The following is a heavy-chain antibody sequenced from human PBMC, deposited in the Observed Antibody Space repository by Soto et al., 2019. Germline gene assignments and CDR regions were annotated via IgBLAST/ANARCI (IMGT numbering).Heavy chain of an antibody. J-gene: IGHJ4*02. D-gene: IGHD2-2*01. CDR1: GVTFSGYS. Sequence: EVQLVESGGGLVKPGGSLRLSCVGSGVTFSGYSMNWVRQVPGKGLEWVSSISTTSGFIYYADSVKGRFTISRDNGKNSLYLQMNRRRAEDTAVYYCARDMMKGYCSSSRCYGGPDYWVQGTLVTVSS. CDR2: ISTTSGFI. CDR3: ARDMMKGYCSSSRCYGGPDY. V-gene: IGHV3-21*01.